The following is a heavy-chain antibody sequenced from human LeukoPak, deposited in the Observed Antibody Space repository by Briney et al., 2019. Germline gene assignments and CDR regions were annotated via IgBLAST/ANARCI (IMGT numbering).Heavy chain of an antibody. V-gene: IGHV1-18*01. Sequence: ASVKVSCNTSGYTFTRYGINWVRQAPGQGLEYMGWINTYNGHTNYAQKLQGRVTVTTDTSTSTAYLELRSLRSDDTAVYYCARDGPRGYFQHWGQGTLITVSS. D-gene: IGHD1-14*01. CDR2: INTYNGHT. CDR3: ARDGPRGYFQH. J-gene: IGHJ1*01. CDR1: GYTFTRYG.